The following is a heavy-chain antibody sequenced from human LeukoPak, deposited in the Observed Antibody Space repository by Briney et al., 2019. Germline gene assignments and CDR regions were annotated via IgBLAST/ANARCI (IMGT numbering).Heavy chain of an antibody. D-gene: IGHD5-18*01. CDR2: IIPIFGTA. Sequence: GSSVTVSCKAFGGTFSSYAISWVRQAPGQGLEWMGGIIPIFGTANYAQKFQGRVTITADESTSTAYMELSSLRSEDTAVYYCARDTYTAMDVYWYFDLWGRGTLVTVSS. J-gene: IGHJ2*01. CDR3: ARDTYTAMDVYWYFDL. CDR1: GGTFSSYA. V-gene: IGHV1-69*01.